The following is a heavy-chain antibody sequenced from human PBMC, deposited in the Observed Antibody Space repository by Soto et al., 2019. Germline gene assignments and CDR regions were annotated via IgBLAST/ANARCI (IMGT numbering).Heavy chain of an antibody. CDR3: AKDFGAWSDS. CDR2: ISYDGTDK. Sequence: QVHLVESGGGVVQPGRSLTISCVGSGFAFSTYGMHWVRQAPAKGLEWVALISYDGTDKYYADSVKGRFSISRDNSKQPLSLQMDSLRPEDTAVYYFAKDFGAWSDSWGQGTLVNVAS. CDR1: GFAFSTYG. V-gene: IGHV3-30*18. D-gene: IGHD6-19*01. J-gene: IGHJ5*02.